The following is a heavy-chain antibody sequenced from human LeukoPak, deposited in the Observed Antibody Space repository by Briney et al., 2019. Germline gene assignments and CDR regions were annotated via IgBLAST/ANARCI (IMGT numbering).Heavy chain of an antibody. V-gene: IGHV1-2*02. CDR1: GYTFTGYY. CDR2: INPNSGGT. Sequence: ASVKVSCKASGYTFTGYYMHWVRQAPGQGLEWMGWINPNSGGTNYAQKFQGRVTMTRDTSISTAYMELSRLRSDDTAVYYCARRGYNYGAGFFDYWGQGTLVTVSS. J-gene: IGHJ4*02. D-gene: IGHD5-18*01. CDR3: ARRGYNYGAGFFDY.